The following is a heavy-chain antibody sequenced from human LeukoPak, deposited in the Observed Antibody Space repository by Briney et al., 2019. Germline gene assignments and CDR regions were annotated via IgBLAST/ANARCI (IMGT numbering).Heavy chain of an antibody. Sequence: PSETLSLTCTVSGVSISSGGYYWSWLRQHPGEGLEWIGYIYYSGSTYYNPSLKSRVTISVDTSKNQFSLKLSSVTAADTAVYYCARGSRGWLHQAWFDPWGQGTLVTVSS. V-gene: IGHV4-31*03. CDR2: IYYSGST. J-gene: IGHJ5*02. CDR3: ARGSRGWLHQAWFDP. D-gene: IGHD5-24*01. CDR1: GVSISSGGYY.